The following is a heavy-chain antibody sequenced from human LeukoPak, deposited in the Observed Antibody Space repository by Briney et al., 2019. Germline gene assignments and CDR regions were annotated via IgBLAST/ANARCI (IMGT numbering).Heavy chain of an antibody. J-gene: IGHJ6*03. CDR1: GYTFTNYY. V-gene: IGHV1-46*01. CDR2: INPGGRST. D-gene: IGHD5-18*01. Sequence: ASVKVSCKASGYTFTNYYIHWVRQAPGQGLEWMGIINPGGRSTSYAQKFQGRVTMTRDTSTSTVYMELSSLRSEDTAVYYCARDYSYGLSYYYYMDVWGKGTTVTVSS. CDR3: ARDYSYGLSYYYYMDV.